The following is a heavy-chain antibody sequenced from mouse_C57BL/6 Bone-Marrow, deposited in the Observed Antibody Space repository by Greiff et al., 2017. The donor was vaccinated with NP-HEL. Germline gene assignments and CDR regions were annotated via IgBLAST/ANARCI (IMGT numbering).Heavy chain of an antibody. CDR2: INPNNGGT. J-gene: IGHJ3*01. Sequence: VQLQQSGPELVKPGASVKISCKASGYTFTDYYMNWVKQSHGKSLEWIGDINPNNGGTSYNQKFKGKATLTVDKSSSTAYMELRSLTSEDSAVYYCARMVTTEAWFAYWGQGTLVTVSA. D-gene: IGHD2-1*01. V-gene: IGHV1-26*01. CDR3: ARMVTTEAWFAY. CDR1: GYTFTDYY.